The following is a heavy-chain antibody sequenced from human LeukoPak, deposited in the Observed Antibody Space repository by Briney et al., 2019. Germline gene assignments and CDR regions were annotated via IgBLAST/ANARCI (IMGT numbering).Heavy chain of an antibody. V-gene: IGHV4-61*02. J-gene: IGHJ6*03. Sequence: PSETLSLTCTVSGGSISSGNYNWSWIRQPAGKGLYWIGRIYTSGSTNYNPSFKSRVTISVDTSKNQFSLKVDSVTAADKAVYYCARDHPTPTTGYMDVWGKGTTVTVSS. D-gene: IGHD1-26*01. CDR1: GGSISSGNYN. CDR2: IYTSGST. CDR3: ARDHPTPTTGYMDV.